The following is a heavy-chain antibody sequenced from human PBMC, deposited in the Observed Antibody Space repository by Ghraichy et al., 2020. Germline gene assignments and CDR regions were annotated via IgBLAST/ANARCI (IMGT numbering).Heavy chain of an antibody. CDR3: ARRLGTPHYYYYMDV. CDR1: GGSISSYY. Sequence: SETLSLTCTVSGGSISSYYWSWIRQPPGKGLEWIGYIYYSGSTNYNPSLKSRVTISVDTSKNQFSLKLSSVTAADTAVYYCARRLGTPHYYYYMDVWGKGTTVTVSS. V-gene: IGHV4-59*08. D-gene: IGHD7-27*01. J-gene: IGHJ6*03. CDR2: IYYSGST.